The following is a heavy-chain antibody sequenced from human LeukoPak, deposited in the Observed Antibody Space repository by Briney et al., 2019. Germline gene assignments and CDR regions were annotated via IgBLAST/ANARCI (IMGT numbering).Heavy chain of an antibody. D-gene: IGHD4-23*01. CDR2: IYSGGST. V-gene: IGHV3-53*01. J-gene: IGHJ4*02. Sequence: GGSLRLSCAPSGFTVSSNYMSWVRQAPGKGLEWVSVIYSGGSTYYADSVKGRFTISRDNSKNTLYLQMNSLRAEDTAVYYCARNYGGNDYWGQGTLVTVSS. CDR1: GFTVSSNY. CDR3: ARNYGGNDY.